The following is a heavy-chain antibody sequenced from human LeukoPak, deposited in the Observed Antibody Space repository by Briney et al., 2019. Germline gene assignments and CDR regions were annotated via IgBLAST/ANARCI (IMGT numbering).Heavy chain of an antibody. CDR3: ARSGSGSYGY. V-gene: IGHV4-34*01. CDR1: GGSFSGYY. J-gene: IGHJ4*02. Sequence: KSSETLSLTCAVYGGSFSGYYWSWIRQPPGKGLEWIGEINHSGSTNYNPSLKSRVTISVDTSKNQLSLKLSSVTAADTAVYYCARSGSGSYGYWGQGTLVTVSS. D-gene: IGHD3-10*01. CDR2: INHSGST.